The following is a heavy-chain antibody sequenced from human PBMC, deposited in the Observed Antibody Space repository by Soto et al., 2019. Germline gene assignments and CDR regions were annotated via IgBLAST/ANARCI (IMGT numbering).Heavy chain of an antibody. Sequence: GASVKVSCKASGYTFTGYYMHWVRQAPGQGLEWMGWINPNSGGTNYAQKFQGRVTMTRDTSISTAYMELSRLRSDDTAVYYCAKTYYDFWSGYFTYQPDPVGVDYWGQGTLVTVPQ. J-gene: IGHJ4*02. V-gene: IGHV1-2*02. CDR3: AKTYYDFWSGYFTYQPDPVGVDY. CDR1: GYTFTGYY. D-gene: IGHD3-3*01. CDR2: INPNSGGT.